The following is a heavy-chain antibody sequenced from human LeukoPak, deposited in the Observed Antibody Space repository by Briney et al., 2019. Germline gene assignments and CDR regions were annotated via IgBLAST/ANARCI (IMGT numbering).Heavy chain of an antibody. D-gene: IGHD2-2*01. CDR2: ISGSGGST. J-gene: IGHJ4*02. V-gene: IGHV3-23*01. CDR3: AKDRGSCSSTSCYRDGDDY. Sequence: GGSLRLSCAAPGFTFSSYAMSWVRQAPGKGLEWVSAISGSGGSTYYADSVKGRFTISRDNSKNTLYLQMNSLRAEDTAVYYCAKDRGSCSSTSCYRDGDDYWGQGTLVTVSS. CDR1: GFTFSSYA.